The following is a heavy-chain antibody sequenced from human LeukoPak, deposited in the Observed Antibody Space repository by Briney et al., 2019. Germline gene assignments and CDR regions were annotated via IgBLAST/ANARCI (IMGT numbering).Heavy chain of an antibody. V-gene: IGHV4-39*01. Sequence: SETLSLTCTVSGGSISSSSYYWGWIRQPPGKGLEWIGTIYYSGSTYYKPSLKSRVTISVDTSKNQFSLRLSSVTAADTAVYYCAKYMGKYNWFDPWGQGTLVTVSS. CDR1: GGSISSSSYY. CDR2: IYYSGST. D-gene: IGHD1-26*01. J-gene: IGHJ5*02. CDR3: AKYMGKYNWFDP.